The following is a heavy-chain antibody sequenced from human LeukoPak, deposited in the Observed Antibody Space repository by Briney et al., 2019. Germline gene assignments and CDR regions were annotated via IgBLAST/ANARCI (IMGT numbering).Heavy chain of an antibody. D-gene: IGHD6-13*01. CDR3: ARGRYLTTGGGAAAGFLDY. J-gene: IGHJ4*02. Sequence: NPSETLSLTCTVSGGSISSSSYYWNWIRQPPGKGLEWIGEINHSGSTNYNPSLKRRVTISVDTSQNQFSVRLSSVTAADTAVYYCARGRYLTTGGGAAAGFLDYWGQGTLVTVSS. CDR1: GGSISSSSYY. V-gene: IGHV4-39*07. CDR2: INHSGST.